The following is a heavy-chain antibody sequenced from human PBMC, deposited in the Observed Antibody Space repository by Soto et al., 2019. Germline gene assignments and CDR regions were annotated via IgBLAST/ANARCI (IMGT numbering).Heavy chain of an antibody. D-gene: IGHD2-2*01. J-gene: IGHJ4*02. CDR3: ARAILLGYCSSTSCPSHFDY. CDR1: GVSISSGGYY. CDR2: IYYSGST. Sequence: SETLSLTCTVSGVSISSGGYYWSWIRQHPGKGLEWIGYIYYSGSTYYNPSLKSRVTISVDTSKNQFSLKLSSVTAADTAVYYCARAILLGYCSSTSCPSHFDYWGQGTLVTVSS. V-gene: IGHV4-31*03.